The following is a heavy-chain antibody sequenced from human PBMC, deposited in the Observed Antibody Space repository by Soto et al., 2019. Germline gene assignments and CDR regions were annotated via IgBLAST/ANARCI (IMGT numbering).Heavy chain of an antibody. Sequence: EVQLVESGGGLVQPGRSLRLSCAASGFTFDDYAMHWVRQAPGKGLEWVSGINWNSGSIDYADSVKGRFTISRDNAKNSLYLQMNSLRAEDTALYYCAKETLRIALGYYGMDVWGQGTTVTVSS. CDR2: INWNSGSI. D-gene: IGHD3-16*01. CDR3: AKETLRIALGYYGMDV. CDR1: GFTFDDYA. V-gene: IGHV3-9*01. J-gene: IGHJ6*02.